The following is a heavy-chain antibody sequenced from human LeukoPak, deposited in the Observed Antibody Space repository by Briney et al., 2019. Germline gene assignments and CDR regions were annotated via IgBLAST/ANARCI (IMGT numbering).Heavy chain of an antibody. V-gene: IGHV4-34*01. CDR1: GGSFSGYY. CDR2: INHSGST. D-gene: IGHD2-2*02. Sequence: SETLSLTCAVYGGSFSGYYWSWIRQPPGKGLEWIGEINHSGSTNYNPSLKSRVTISVDTSKNKFSLKLSSVTAADTAVYYCARALGYCSSTSCYIDYWGQGTLVTVSS. CDR3: ARALGYCSSTSCYIDY. J-gene: IGHJ4*02.